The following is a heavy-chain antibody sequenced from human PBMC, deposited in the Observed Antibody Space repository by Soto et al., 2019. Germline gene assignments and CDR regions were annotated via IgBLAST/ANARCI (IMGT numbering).Heavy chain of an antibody. J-gene: IGHJ4*02. CDR1: GFSVTANY. CDR3: AREQQQLFDY. V-gene: IGHV3-53*01. Sequence: GSLRLSCEVSGFSVTANYMSWVRQAPGKGLEWVSVIYSGGSTYYIDSVKGRFSISRDISKNTLYLQMNSLRAEDTAVYYCAREQQQLFDYWGLGTLVTVSS. CDR2: IYSGGST. D-gene: IGHD6-13*01.